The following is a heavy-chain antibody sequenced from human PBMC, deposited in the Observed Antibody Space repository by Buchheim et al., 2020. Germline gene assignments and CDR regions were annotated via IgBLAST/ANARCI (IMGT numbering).Heavy chain of an antibody. Sequence: EVQLLESGGGLVQPGGSLRLSCAASGFTFSSYAMSWVRQAPGKGLEWVSAISGSGGSTYYADSVKGRFTISRDNSKNTLYLQMNSLRAEDTAVYYCAKYGGYDWKNYYYYGMDVWGQGTT. CDR2: ISGSGGST. CDR3: AKYGGYDWKNYYYYGMDV. J-gene: IGHJ6*02. CDR1: GFTFSSYA. V-gene: IGHV3-23*01. D-gene: IGHD5-12*01.